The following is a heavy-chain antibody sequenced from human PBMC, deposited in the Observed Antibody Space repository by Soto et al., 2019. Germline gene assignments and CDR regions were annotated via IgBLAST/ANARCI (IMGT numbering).Heavy chain of an antibody. J-gene: IGHJ6*02. D-gene: IGHD3-10*01. CDR1: GFTFNDYD. Sequence: GGSLRLSCVASGFTFNDYDMNWVRQDPGKGLEWVSGISGSGDATYYAGSLKGRFTISRDISKNTLYLQMNSLRAEDTAVYYSAKVRGHYYYGMDVWGQGTTVTVSS. CDR3: AKVRGHYYYGMDV. V-gene: IGHV3-23*01. CDR2: ISGSGDAT.